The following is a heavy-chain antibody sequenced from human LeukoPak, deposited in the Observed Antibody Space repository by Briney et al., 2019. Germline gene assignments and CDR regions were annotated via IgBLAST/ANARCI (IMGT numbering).Heavy chain of an antibody. Sequence: SQTLSLTCVISGDSVSSDSAAWIWIRQSPSRGLEWLGRTYYRSRWYNDYADSVKGRMNIYPDTSKNPFSLQLYSVTSEDTAVYSCATQLMAIAQRLDSYYIDNWGQGTLVTVSS. CDR3: ATQLMAIAQRLDSYYIDN. CDR1: GDSVSSDSAA. CDR2: TYYRSRWYN. V-gene: IGHV6-1*01. J-gene: IGHJ4*02. D-gene: IGHD2-8*01.